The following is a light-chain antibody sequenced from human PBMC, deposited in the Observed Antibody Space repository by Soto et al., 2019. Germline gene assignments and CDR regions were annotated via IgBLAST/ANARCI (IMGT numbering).Light chain of an antibody. CDR2: DNS. CDR3: QSYDSSLSASV. Sequence: QLVLTQPPSVSGAPGQRVTISCTGSSSNIGAGYDVNWYQQVPGTAPKLLIYDNSNRPSGVPDRFSDSKSGTSVSLAITGLQAEDEADYYCQSYDSSLSASVFGGGTKLTVL. V-gene: IGLV1-40*01. J-gene: IGLJ3*02. CDR1: SSNIGAGYD.